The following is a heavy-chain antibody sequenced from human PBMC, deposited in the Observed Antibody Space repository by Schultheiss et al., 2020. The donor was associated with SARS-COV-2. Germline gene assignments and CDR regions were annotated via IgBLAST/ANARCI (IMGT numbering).Heavy chain of an antibody. CDR1: GFTFSGYA. D-gene: IGHD3-10*01. CDR2: IWYDGSNK. J-gene: IGHJ6*02. V-gene: IGHV3-33*08. Sequence: GGSLRLSCAASGFTFSGYAMHWVRQAPGKGLEWVAVIWYDGSNKYYADSVKGRFTISRDNSKNTLYLQMNSLRAEDTAVYYCARFGDQYYGMDVWGQGTTVTVSS. CDR3: ARFGDQYYGMDV.